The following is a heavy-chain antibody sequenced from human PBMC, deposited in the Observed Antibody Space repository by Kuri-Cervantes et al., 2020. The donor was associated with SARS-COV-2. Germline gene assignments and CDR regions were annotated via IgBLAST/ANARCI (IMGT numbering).Heavy chain of an antibody. V-gene: IGHV1-2*02. CDR3: ARDLGAFDI. Sequence: ASVKVSCKASGYTFTSYYMHWVRQAPGQGLEWMGIINPSGGSTNYAQKFQGRVTMTRDTSISTAYMELSRLRSDDTAVYCCARDLGAFDIWGQGTMVTVSS. CDR2: INPSGGST. CDR1: GYTFTSYY. J-gene: IGHJ3*02.